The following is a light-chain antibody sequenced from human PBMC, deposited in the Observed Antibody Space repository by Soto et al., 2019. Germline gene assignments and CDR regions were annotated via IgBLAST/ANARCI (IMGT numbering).Light chain of an antibody. CDR1: QNINIY. V-gene: IGKV1-39*01. J-gene: IGKJ1*01. CDR2: TAS. CDR3: QQSYRAPRT. Sequence: DIQMTQSTSSLSASVGDRVTITCRASQNINIYLNWYQQKPGKAPKLLIYTASTLQTGVPSRFSGSESGTEFTLTISSLQPDDFGTYYCQQSYRAPRTFGQGTRV.